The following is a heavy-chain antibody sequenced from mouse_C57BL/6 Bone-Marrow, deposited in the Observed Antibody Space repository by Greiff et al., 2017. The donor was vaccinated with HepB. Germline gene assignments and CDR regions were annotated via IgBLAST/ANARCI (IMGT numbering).Heavy chain of an antibody. CDR2: FHPYNDDT. D-gene: IGHD1-1*01. V-gene: IGHV1-47*01. J-gene: IGHJ4*01. Sequence: VQGVESGAELVKPGASVKMSCKASGYTFTTYPIEWMKQNHGKSLEWIGNFHPYNDDTKYNEKFKGKATLTVEKSSSTVYWELSRLTSDDSAVYYCAGLTTVVAYYAMDYWGQGTSVTVSS. CDR3: AGLTTVVAYYAMDY. CDR1: GYTFTTYP.